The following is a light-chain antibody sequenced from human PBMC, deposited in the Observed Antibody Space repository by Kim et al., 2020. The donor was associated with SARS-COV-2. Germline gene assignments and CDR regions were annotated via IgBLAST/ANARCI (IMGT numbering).Light chain of an antibody. CDR3: QQYSGDSQT. Sequence: ASVGDRVIITSRASQSINDWLAWYQQKPGKAPKLLIYKVSTLESGVPSRFSGSGSGTEFTLSISGLQTEDLATYYCQQYSGDSQTFGQGTKVDIK. J-gene: IGKJ1*01. CDR2: KVS. V-gene: IGKV1-5*03. CDR1: QSINDW.